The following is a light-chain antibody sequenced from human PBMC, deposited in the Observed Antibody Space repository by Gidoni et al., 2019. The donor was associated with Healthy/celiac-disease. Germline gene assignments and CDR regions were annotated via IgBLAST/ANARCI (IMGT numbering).Light chain of an antibody. CDR3: QQRSNWPPELT. J-gene: IGKJ4*01. CDR1: QSVSSY. CDR2: AAS. Sequence: ELVLTQSPATMSLSPGERATLSCRASQSVSSYLAWYQQKPGQAPFRLIYAASTRATGIPARFSGSGSGTDFTLTISSLGPEDFAVYYCQQRSNWPPELTFGGGTKVEIK. V-gene: IGKV3-11*01.